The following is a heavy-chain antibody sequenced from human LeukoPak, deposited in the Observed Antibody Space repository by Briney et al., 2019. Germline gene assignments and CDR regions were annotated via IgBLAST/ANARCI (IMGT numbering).Heavy chain of an antibody. CDR1: GDSISSYY. CDR2: IYYTGIT. CDR3: ARYCSTSGTKAFGI. J-gene: IGHJ3*02. D-gene: IGHD3-10*01. Sequence: SGTLSLTCTVSGDSISSYYWSWIRQPPGKGLEWIGYIYYTGITKYNPSLKSRVTMSVDTSKNQFSLKLTSVTAADTAVYYCARYCSTSGTKAFGIWGQGTMVTVSS. V-gene: IGHV4-59*01.